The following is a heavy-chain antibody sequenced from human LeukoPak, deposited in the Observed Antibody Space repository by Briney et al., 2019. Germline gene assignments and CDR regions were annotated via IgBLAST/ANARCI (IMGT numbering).Heavy chain of an antibody. CDR1: GYSISSGHY. CDR2: IYHIGNT. D-gene: IGHD3-22*01. CDR3: ARDTRYYYDSSGYFYLGFDY. J-gene: IGHJ4*02. V-gene: IGHV4-38-2*02. Sequence: SETLSLTCAVSGYSISSGHYWAWVRQPPGKGMEWIGSIYHIGNTYYNASLKSRVSISVDTSKNQFSLKLTSMTAADTAIYYCARDTRYYYDSSGYFYLGFDYWGQGTLVTVSS.